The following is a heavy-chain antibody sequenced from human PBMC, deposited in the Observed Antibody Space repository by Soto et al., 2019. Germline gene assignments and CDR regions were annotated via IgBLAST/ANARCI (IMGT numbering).Heavy chain of an antibody. CDR1: GVSVTSYT. D-gene: IGHD2-21*02. CDR2: VFSSVSA. J-gene: IGHJ4*02. CDR3: TRDGMTTGDT. V-gene: IGHV4-4*07. Sequence: PDTLSLTRIVSGVSVTSYTWSWVRQPANKGLEWIGRVFSSVSATYSPSLKSRVRISMDTPENRISLKLDSVTAADAGVYYCTRDGMTTGDTWGPGTLVTVSS.